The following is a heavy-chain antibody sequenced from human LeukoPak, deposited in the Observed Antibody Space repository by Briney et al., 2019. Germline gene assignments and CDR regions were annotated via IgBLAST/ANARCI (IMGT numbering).Heavy chain of an antibody. CDR1: GGSFGGYY. J-gene: IGHJ5*02. D-gene: IGHD1-26*01. CDR3: ARGQEATTGQFPDWFDP. Sequence: PSETLSLTCAVYGGSFGGYYWSWIRQPPGKGLEWIGEINHSGGTNSNPSLKSRVTLSVDLSKNHFSLKLTSVTAADTAVYYCARGQEATTGQFPDWFDPWGQGTLVTVSS. CDR2: INHSGGT. V-gene: IGHV4-34*01.